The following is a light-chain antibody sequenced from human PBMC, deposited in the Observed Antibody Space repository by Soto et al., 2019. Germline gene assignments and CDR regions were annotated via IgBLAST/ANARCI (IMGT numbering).Light chain of an antibody. J-gene: IGLJ2*01. CDR2: DVN. CDR3: SSFTSYSTLV. Sequence: QSALTQPASVSGSPGQSITISCTGTSRDVGGYSYVSWYQQHQGKAPKLMIYDVNNRPSGVSDRFSGSKSGNTASLTISGLQAEDESDYYCSSFTSYSTLVFGGGTKLTVL. CDR1: SRDVGGYSY. V-gene: IGLV2-14*03.